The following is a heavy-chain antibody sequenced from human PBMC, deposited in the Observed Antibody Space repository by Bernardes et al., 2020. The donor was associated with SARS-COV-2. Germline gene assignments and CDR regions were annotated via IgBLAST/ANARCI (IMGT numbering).Heavy chain of an antibody. D-gene: IGHD3-3*01. CDR3: ARVGSGTYPPDFDY. CDR1: GYTFTDYY. V-gene: IGHV1-2*02. J-gene: IGHJ4*02. Sequence: ASVKVSCKASGYTFTDYYMSWVRQAPGQGLEWMGWINPNSGGTNYAQKFQGRVTMTCDTSISTAYMDLSRLRSDDTAVYYCARVGSGTYPPDFDYWAQGPRSPSPQ. CDR2: INPNSGGT.